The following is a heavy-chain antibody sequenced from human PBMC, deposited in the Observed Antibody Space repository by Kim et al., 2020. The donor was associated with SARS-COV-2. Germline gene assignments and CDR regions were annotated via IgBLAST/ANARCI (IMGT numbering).Heavy chain of an antibody. CDR2: IYGAGTT. J-gene: IGHJ4*02. V-gene: IGHV3-53*01. CDR3: AKEGVPGVYGGNSVFDS. D-gene: IGHD4-17*01. Sequence: GGSLRLSCAASGFTVSTNYMSWVRQAPGKGLEWVSVIYGAGTTYYADSVKGRFTISRDNSKNTLYLQMSSLRAGDTAVYYCAKEGVPGVYGGNSVFDSWGPGTLVTVSS. CDR1: GFTVSTNY.